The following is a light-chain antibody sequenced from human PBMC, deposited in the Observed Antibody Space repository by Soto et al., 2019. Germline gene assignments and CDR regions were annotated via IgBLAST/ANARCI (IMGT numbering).Light chain of an antibody. V-gene: IGKV3-15*01. Sequence: EIVMTQSPATLSVSPGERATLSYRASQSVSSNLAWYQQKPGQAPRLLIYGASTRATGIPARFSGSGSGTEFTLTISSLQSEDFAVYYCQQYNNWLPVTFGGGTKVEIK. J-gene: IGKJ4*01. CDR1: QSVSSN. CDR2: GAS. CDR3: QQYNNWLPVT.